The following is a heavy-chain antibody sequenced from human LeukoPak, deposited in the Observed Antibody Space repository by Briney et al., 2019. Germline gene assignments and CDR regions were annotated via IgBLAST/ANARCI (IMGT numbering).Heavy chain of an antibody. CDR1: GFTFSSYW. J-gene: IGHJ4*02. Sequence: PGGSLRLSCAASGFTFSSYWMHWVRQAPGKGLVWVSRIDTDGTSTSYADSVKGRFTISRDNAKSTLYLQMNSLGAEDTAVYYCARPYYDSSGYQYPPDYWGQGTLVTVSS. CDR3: ARPYYDSSGYQYPPDY. D-gene: IGHD3-22*01. CDR2: IDTDGTST. V-gene: IGHV3-74*01.